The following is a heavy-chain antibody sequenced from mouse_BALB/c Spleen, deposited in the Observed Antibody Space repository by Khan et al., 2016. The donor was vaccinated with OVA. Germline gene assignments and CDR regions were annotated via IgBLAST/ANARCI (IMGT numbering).Heavy chain of an antibody. J-gene: IGHJ4*01. V-gene: IGHV1S56*01. CDR2: IYPGNVNT. Sequence: VQLQQSGPELVKPGASVKISCKASGYTFTSYYIHWVKQRPGQGLEWIGWIYPGNVNTDYNEKFKGKATLTADKSSSPAYMQLSSLTSEDSAVYFCARWGGNYPSYAMDYWGQGTSVTGSS. CDR3: ARWGGNYPSYAMDY. D-gene: IGHD2-1*01. CDR1: GYTFTSYY.